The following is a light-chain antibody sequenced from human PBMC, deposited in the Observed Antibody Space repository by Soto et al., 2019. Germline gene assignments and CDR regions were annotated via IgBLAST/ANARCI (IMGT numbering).Light chain of an antibody. Sequence: QSALTQPASVSGSPGQSITISCTGTSSAVGSSTFVSWYQQHPGKAPKLTIYDVTNRPSGVSNRFSGSESGNTASLTISGLQAEDEADYYCSSYTTISTLGFGGGTKVTVL. CDR2: DVT. V-gene: IGLV2-14*03. J-gene: IGLJ2*01. CDR1: SSAVGSSTF. CDR3: SSYTTISTLG.